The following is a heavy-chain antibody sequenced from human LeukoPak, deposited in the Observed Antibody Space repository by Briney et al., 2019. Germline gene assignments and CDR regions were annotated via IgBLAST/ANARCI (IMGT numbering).Heavy chain of an antibody. V-gene: IGHV3-33*01. D-gene: IGHD4-17*01. J-gene: IGHJ4*02. Sequence: GGSLRLSCAASGFTFSSYGMHWVRLAPGRGLEWVAVIWYDGSGQYYADSVKGRFTISRDNSKNTLYLQMNSLRAEDTAVYYCARDSGRWLQPKYWGQGTLVTVSS. CDR1: GFTFSSYG. CDR3: ARDSGRWLQPKY. CDR2: IWYDGSGQ.